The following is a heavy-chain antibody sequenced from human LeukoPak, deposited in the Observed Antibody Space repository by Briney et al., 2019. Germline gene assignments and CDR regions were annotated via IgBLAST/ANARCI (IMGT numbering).Heavy chain of an antibody. CDR2: INHSGST. D-gene: IGHD6-13*01. V-gene: IGHV4-34*01. CDR3: ARFWVTGYSSSWYNSHLTYYYGMDV. J-gene: IGHJ6*02. Sequence: SETLSLTCAVYGGSFSGYYWSWIRQPPGKGLEWIGEINHSGSTNYNPSLKSRVTISVDTSKNQFSLKLSSVTAADTAVYYCARFWVTGYSSSWYNSHLTYYYGMDVWGQGTTVTVSS. CDR1: GGSFSGYY.